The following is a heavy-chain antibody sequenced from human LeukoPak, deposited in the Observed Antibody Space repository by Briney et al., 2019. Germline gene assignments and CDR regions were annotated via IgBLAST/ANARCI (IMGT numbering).Heavy chain of an antibody. J-gene: IGHJ4*02. V-gene: IGHV4-39*07. CDR1: GGSVSSSIYY. D-gene: IGHD3-10*01. CDR3: ARGLSPRINMVRGVRPPFRGVFDY. CDR2: ITHSGST. Sequence: LETLSLTCTVSGGSVSSSIYYWGCIRQPPGKGLEGIGAITHSGSTNYNPSLTSRVTISVDTSKNQFSLKLSSVTAADTAVYYCARGLSPRINMVRGVRPPFRGVFDYWGQGTLVTVSS.